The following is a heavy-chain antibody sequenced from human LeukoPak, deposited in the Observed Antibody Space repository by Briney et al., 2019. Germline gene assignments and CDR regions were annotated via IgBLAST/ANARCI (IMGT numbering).Heavy chain of an antibody. J-gene: IGHJ2*01. CDR1: GFTFSSYG. Sequence: GGSLRLSCAASGFTFSSYGMHWVRQAPGKGLEWVAVIWYDGSNKYYADSVKGRFTISRENAKNSFSLQMNSLRAGDTAVYYCARGAEATRWYFDLWGRGTLVTVSS. V-gene: IGHV3-33*01. CDR3: ARGAEATRWYFDL. CDR2: IWYDGSNK. D-gene: IGHD6-19*01.